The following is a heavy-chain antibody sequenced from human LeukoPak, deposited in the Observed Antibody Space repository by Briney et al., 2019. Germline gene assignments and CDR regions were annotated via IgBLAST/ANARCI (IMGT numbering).Heavy chain of an antibody. CDR3: ARGVRGVIIYYYGMDV. CDR1: GYTFTSYD. CDR2: MNPNSGNT. J-gene: IGHJ6*02. V-gene: IGHV1-8*01. D-gene: IGHD3-10*02. Sequence: RASVKVSCKASGYTFTSYDINWVRQATGQGLEWMGWMNPNSGNTGYAQKLQGRVTMTRNTSISTAYMELSSLRSEDTAVYYCARGVRGVIIYYYGMDVWGQGTTVTVSS.